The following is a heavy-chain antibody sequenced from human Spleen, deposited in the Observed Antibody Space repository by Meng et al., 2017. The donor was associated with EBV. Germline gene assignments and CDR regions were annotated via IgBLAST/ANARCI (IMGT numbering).Heavy chain of an antibody. Sequence: VQLVESVGGLVKPGGSLRLSCAASGFTFRDYYMNWIRQAPGKGLEWVGRIRGKMDDEPIDYAAPVKGRFSISRDDPTHTLYLQMNRLKTEDTAMYYCTTDEGGSRFWGQGTLVTASS. J-gene: IGHJ4*02. D-gene: IGHD1-26*01. V-gene: IGHV3-15*01. CDR3: TTDEGGSRF. CDR1: GFTFRDYY. CDR2: IRGKMDDEPI.